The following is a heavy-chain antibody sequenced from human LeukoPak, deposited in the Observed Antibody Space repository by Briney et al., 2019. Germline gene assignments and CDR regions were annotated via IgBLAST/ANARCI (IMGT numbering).Heavy chain of an antibody. CDR1: GFTFSSYG. V-gene: IGHV3-30*02. CDR3: AKVSHASVED. J-gene: IGHJ4*02. Sequence: GGSVRHSCAASGFTFSSYGVHWLRQAPGKGLEWVAFIRYDGSNKYYADSVKGRFTISRDNSKNTLYLQMNSLRAEVTTVYYCAKVSHASVEDWGQGTLVTVSS. CDR2: IRYDGSNK.